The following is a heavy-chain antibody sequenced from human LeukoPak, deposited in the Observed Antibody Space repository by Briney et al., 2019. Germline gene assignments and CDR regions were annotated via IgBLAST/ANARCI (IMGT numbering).Heavy chain of an antibody. CDR3: ARALYCSSTSCPNWFDP. V-gene: IGHV3-74*01. CDR2: INSDGSST. Sequence: GGSLRLSCAASGFTFSSYWMHWVRQAPGKGLVWVSRINSDGSSTSYADSVKGRFTISRDNAKNTLYLQMNSLRAEDTAVYYCARALYCSSTSCPNWFDPWGQGILVTVSS. CDR1: GFTFSSYW. D-gene: IGHD2-2*01. J-gene: IGHJ5*02.